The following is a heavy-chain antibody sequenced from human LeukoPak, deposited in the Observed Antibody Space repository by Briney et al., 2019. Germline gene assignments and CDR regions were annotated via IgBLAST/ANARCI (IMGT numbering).Heavy chain of an antibody. CDR2: IWYDGSNK. D-gene: IGHD6-19*01. CDR3: ASTSGWYEPIDY. CDR1: GFTFSSYG. Sequence: GRSLRLSCAASGFTFSSYGMHWVRQAPGKGLEWVAVIWYDGSNKYYADSVKGRFTISRDNSKNTLYLQMNSLRAEDTAVYYCASTSGWYEPIDYWGQGALVTVSS. J-gene: IGHJ4*02. V-gene: IGHV3-33*01.